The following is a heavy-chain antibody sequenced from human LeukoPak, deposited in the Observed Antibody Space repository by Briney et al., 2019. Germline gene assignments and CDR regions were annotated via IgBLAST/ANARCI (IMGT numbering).Heavy chain of an antibody. D-gene: IGHD1-26*01. CDR2: ISATGDGI. J-gene: IGHJ4*02. CDR3: AKGAIVGILGIFDY. CDR1: GFTFSNYA. Sequence: PGGSLRLSCAASGFTFSNYAMTWVRQAPGKGLEWVSGISATGDGINYADSVKGRFTISRDNSKDTLYLQMNSLRAEDTAVYYCAKGAIVGILGIFDYWGQGSLVTVSS. V-gene: IGHV3-23*01.